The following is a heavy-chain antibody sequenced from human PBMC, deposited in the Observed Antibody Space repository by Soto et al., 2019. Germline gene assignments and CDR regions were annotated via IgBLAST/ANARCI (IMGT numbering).Heavy chain of an antibody. J-gene: IGHJ5*02. Sequence: ASVKGPCKASGYTFTSYAMHWVRQAPGQRLEWMGWINAGNGNTKYSQKFQGRVTITRDTSASTAYMELSSLRSEDTAVYYCATVYCSGGSCWEAWFDPWGQGTLVTVSS. CDR2: INAGNGNT. CDR3: ATVYCSGGSCWEAWFDP. D-gene: IGHD2-15*01. V-gene: IGHV1-3*01. CDR1: GYTFTSYA.